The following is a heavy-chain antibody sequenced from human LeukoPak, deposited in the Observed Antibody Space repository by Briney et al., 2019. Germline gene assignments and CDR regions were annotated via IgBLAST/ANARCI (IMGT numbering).Heavy chain of an antibody. CDR1: GIYW. CDR2: INSDGSWT. D-gene: IGHD2/OR15-2a*01. J-gene: IGHJ4*02. V-gene: IGHV3-74*01. Sequence: GGSLRLSCAASGIYWMHWVRQAPGKGLVWVSHINSDGSWTSYADSVKGRFTISKDNAKNTVYLQMNSLRAEDTAVYYCVSFYETYWGRGTLVTVSS. CDR3: VSFYETY.